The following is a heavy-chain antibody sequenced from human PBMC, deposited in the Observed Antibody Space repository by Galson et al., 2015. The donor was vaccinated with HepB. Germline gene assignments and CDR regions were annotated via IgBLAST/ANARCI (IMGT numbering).Heavy chain of an antibody. J-gene: IGHJ4*02. CDR3: ARSSDMVSTYY. CDR2: INYSGCT. D-gene: IGHD5/OR15-5a*01. CDR1: GGSISSSSYY. Sequence: ETLSLTCTVSGGSISSSSYYWGWIRQPPGKGLEWIRSINYSGCTYYNPSLKSRVTISGDTSKNQFSLKLSSMTAADTAMYYCARSSDMVSTYYWGQGILVTVSP. V-gene: IGHV4-39*01.